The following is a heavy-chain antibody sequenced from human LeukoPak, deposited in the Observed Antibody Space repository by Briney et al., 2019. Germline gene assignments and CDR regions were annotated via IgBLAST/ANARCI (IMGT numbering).Heavy chain of an antibody. Sequence: GSVKLSCKASGYTFTGYYMHWVQQAPGQGLEWMGWINPNSGGTNYARKFQGRVTMTRDTSISTAYMELSRLRSDDTAVYYCARDLGSQAHSSDYWGQGTLVTVSS. CDR3: ARDLGSQAHSSDY. V-gene: IGHV1-2*02. CDR1: GYTFTGYY. CDR2: INPNSGGT. J-gene: IGHJ4*02. D-gene: IGHD1-26*01.